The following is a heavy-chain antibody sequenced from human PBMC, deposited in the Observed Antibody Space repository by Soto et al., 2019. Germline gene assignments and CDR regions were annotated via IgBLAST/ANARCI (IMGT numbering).Heavy chain of an antibody. Sequence: QVQLAQSGAEERKPGASVKVSCEATGYTFTAYAMHWVRQAPGQRLEWMGWINPANGNTKYSQKFQGRLTITSDTSANTVYMELNSLTSEDTAMYYCTRSAISPYGGLSGPLDYWGQGNLVTVSS. CDR2: INPANGNT. CDR3: TRSAISPYGGLSGPLDY. V-gene: IGHV1-3*05. CDR1: GYTFTAYA. J-gene: IGHJ4*02. D-gene: IGHD3-16*01.